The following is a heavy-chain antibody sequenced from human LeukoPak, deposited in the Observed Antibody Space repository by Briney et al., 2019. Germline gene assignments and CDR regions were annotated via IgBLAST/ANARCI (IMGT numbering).Heavy chain of an antibody. CDR1: GFTFSSYR. V-gene: IGHV3-48*01. CDR2: ISSSSSTI. J-gene: IGHJ4*02. D-gene: IGHD3-22*01. Sequence: GGSLRLSCAASGFTFSSYRMNWVRQAPGKGLEWVSYISSSSSTIYYADSVKGRFTISRDISKNTLYLQMNSLRAEDTAVYYCAKAQNYYVSSGGDYWGQGTLVTVSS. CDR3: AKAQNYYVSSGGDY.